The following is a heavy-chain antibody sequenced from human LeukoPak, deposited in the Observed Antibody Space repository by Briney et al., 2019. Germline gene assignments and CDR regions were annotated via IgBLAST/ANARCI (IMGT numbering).Heavy chain of an antibody. Sequence: GASVKVSCKASGYTFTGYYMHWVRQAPGQGLEWMGRMNPNSGGTNYAQKFQGRVTMTRDTSISTAYMELSRLRYDDTAVYYCARDKYYDYVWGSYRPDYWGQETLVTVSS. CDR2: MNPNSGGT. J-gene: IGHJ4*02. CDR3: ARDKYYDYVWGSYRPDY. V-gene: IGHV1-2*06. D-gene: IGHD3-16*02. CDR1: GYTFTGYY.